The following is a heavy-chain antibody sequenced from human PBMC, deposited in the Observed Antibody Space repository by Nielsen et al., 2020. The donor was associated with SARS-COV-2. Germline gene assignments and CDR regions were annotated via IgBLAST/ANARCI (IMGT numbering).Heavy chain of an antibody. J-gene: IGHJ4*02. Sequence: GESLKISCAASGFTFSSYAMHWVRQAPGKGLEWVAVISYDGSNKYYADSVKGRFTISRDNAKNSLYLQMNSLRAEDTAVYYCARGYSYGHFDYWGQGTLVTVSS. CDR3: ARGYSYGHFDY. CDR2: ISYDGSNK. V-gene: IGHV3-30-3*01. D-gene: IGHD5-18*01. CDR1: GFTFSSYA.